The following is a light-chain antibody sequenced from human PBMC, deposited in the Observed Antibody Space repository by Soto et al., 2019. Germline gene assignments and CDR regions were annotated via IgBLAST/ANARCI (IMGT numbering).Light chain of an antibody. CDR2: DIS. Sequence: DIQMTPSPSSLSASVGDRVTITCQASQDISNYLNWYQQKPGKAPKILIYDISVLEAGVPSRFRVGGSVTHFTLTISSLQAEDAATYYCQPFDNLPLTFGGGTKVEIK. J-gene: IGKJ4*01. V-gene: IGKV1-33*01. CDR1: QDISNY. CDR3: QPFDNLPLT.